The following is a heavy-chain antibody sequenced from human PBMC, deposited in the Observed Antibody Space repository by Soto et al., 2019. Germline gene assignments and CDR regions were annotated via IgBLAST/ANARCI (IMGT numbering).Heavy chain of an antibody. J-gene: IGHJ4*02. D-gene: IGHD1-1*01. CDR3: VRSGDNYNLLGY. V-gene: IGHV3-11*06. CDR1: PHTPSDHY. Sequence: GQSLKITCAPSPHTPSDHYMSWIRQAPGKGLAWIGYSSNSGSFTRYADSVKGRFSISRDNAKNSLYLQINSLRGDDTAIYYFVRSGDNYNLLGYWGQGTPVTDS. CDR2: SSNSGSFT.